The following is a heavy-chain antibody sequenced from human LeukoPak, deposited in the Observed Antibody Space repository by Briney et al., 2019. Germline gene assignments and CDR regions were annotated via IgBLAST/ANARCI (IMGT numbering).Heavy chain of an antibody. J-gene: IGHJ6*03. CDR3: ASGSGSYRTPYYYMDV. CDR2: IYSGGST. Sequence: GGSLRLSCAASGFTFRSYSMNWVRQAPGKGLEWVSVIYSGGSTYYADSVKGRFTISRDNSKNTLYLQMNSLRAEDTAVYYCASGSGSYRTPYYYMDVWGTGTTVTVSS. V-gene: IGHV3-53*01. D-gene: IGHD3-10*01. CDR1: GFTFRSYS.